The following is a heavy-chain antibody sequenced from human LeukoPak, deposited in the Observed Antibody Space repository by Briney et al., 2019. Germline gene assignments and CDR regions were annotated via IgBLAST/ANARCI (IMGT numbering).Heavy chain of an antibody. Sequence: ASVKVSCTASGGTFSSYAISWVRQAPGQGLEWMGGIIPIFGTANYAQKFQGRVTITADESTSTAYMELSSLRSEDTAVYYCARVKTYYGSLYGTDVWGQGTTVTVSS. D-gene: IGHD3-10*01. J-gene: IGHJ6*02. CDR2: IIPIFGTA. V-gene: IGHV1-69*13. CDR1: GGTFSSYA. CDR3: ARVKTYYGSLYGTDV.